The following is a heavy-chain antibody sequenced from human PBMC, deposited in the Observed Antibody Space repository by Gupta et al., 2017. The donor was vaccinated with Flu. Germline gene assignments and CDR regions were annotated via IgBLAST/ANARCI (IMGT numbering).Heavy chain of an antibody. CDR1: GFTVSSNY. J-gene: IGHJ4*02. CDR3: ARALNNGGRCSSSGWYHFDL. D-gene: IGHD6-19*01. V-gene: IGHV3-66*03. Sequence: EVQLVESGGGLIQPGGSLRLSCVASGFTVSSNYMSWVRQAPGKGLEWLSVIYSCGNTYYADSVKGRFTISRDNSKNTLFLQMNSLTADDTAVYYCARALNNGGRCSSSGWYHFDLWGQGTLVTVSS. CDR2: IYSCGNT.